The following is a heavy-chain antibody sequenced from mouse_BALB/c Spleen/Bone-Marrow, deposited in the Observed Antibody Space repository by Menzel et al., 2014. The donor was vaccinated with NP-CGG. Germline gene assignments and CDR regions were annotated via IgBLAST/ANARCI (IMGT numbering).Heavy chain of an antibody. D-gene: IGHD4-1*01. J-gene: IGHJ2*01. Sequence: VNLVESGAELMKPGASVKISCKATGYTFSSYWIEWVKQRPGHGLEWIGEILPGSGSTDYNEKFKDKATLTADKSSSTAYMQLSSLTSEDSAVYYCARSRTGTYFDYWGQGTTLTVSS. CDR1: GYTFSSYW. CDR2: ILPGSGST. CDR3: ARSRTGTYFDY. V-gene: IGHV1-9*01.